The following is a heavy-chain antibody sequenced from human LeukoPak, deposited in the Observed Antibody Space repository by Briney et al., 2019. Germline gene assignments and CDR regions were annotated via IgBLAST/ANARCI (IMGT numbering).Heavy chain of an antibody. Sequence: GRSLRLSCAASGFTFSSYGIQWVRQAPGKGLEWVAVISYDGSNKYYANSVKGRFTISRDNSKNTLYLQMNSLRAEDTAVYYCAKEQGRFWSGYYTYEAFDIWGQGTMVTVSS. CDR1: GFTFSSYG. CDR3: AKEQGRFWSGYYTYEAFDI. CDR2: ISYDGSNK. D-gene: IGHD3-3*01. J-gene: IGHJ3*02. V-gene: IGHV3-30*18.